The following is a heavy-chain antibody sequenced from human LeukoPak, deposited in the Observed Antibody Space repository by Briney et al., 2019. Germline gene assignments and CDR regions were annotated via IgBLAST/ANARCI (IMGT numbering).Heavy chain of an antibody. V-gene: IGHV3-23*01. J-gene: IGHJ4*02. CDR1: GITLSNYG. D-gene: IGHD3-22*01. CDR3: AKRGVVIRVILVGFHKEAYYFDS. CDR2: IGGSGGRT. Sequence: GGSLRLSCAVSGITLSNYGMSWVRQAPGKGLEWVSGIGGSGGRTNYADSVKGRFTISRDNPKNTLYLQMNSLRAEDTAVYFCAKRGVVIRVILVGFHKEAYYFDSWGQGALVIVSS.